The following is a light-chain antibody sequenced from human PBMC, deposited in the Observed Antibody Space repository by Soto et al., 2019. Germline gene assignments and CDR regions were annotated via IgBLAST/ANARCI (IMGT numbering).Light chain of an antibody. CDR2: GAP. V-gene: IGKV3-15*01. CDR1: QRLSSN. Sequence: EIVLTQSPVTLSVSPGERVTLSCRASQRLSSNLAWYQQRPGQAPRLLICGAPIRATDIPARFIGSGSGTEFTLNISSLQSADFAVYYCQQYIIWPRTFGQGTKVRIK. CDR3: QQYIIWPRT. J-gene: IGKJ1*01.